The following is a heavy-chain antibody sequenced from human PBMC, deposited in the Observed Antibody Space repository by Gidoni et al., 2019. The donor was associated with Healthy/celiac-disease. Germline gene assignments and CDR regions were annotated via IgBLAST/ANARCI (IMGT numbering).Heavy chain of an antibody. CDR1: GSSFTRYW. D-gene: IGHD2-15*01. CDR2: IAPSDAYT. J-gene: IGHJ3*02. V-gene: IGHV5-10-1*03. CDR3: ARSIVVGIGAFDI. Sequence: EVQLFQSGAEVNKPAASLRISCKGSGSSFTRYWISWVRQMPGKGLEWMGRIAPSDAYTNYSPSFQGHGTISADKSISTAYLQWSSLKASDTAMYYCARSIVVGIGAFDIWGQGTMVTVSS.